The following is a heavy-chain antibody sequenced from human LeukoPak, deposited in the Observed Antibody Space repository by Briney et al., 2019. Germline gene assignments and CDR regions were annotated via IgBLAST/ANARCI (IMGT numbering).Heavy chain of an antibody. D-gene: IGHD3-16*01. CDR3: VRHPRGGPYFDY. CDR1: GGSVSGGSYY. V-gene: IGHV4-61*01. J-gene: IGHJ4*02. Sequence: PSETLSLICSVSGGSVSGGSYYWSWIRQPPGKGLEWIGYIYYSGSTSGSTNYSPSLKSRVTILVDTSKNQFSLKLTSVTAADTGVYYCVRHPRGGPYFDYWGQGTLVTVSS. CDR2: IYYSGSTSGST.